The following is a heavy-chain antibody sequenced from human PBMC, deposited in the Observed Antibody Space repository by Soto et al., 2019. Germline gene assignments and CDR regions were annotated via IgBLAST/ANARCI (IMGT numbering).Heavy chain of an antibody. CDR3: ARDMGYYYDSSGYRPGGGMDV. CDR1: GFTFSSYS. D-gene: IGHD3-22*01. J-gene: IGHJ6*02. V-gene: IGHV3-21*01. Sequence: GGSLRLSCAASGFTFSSYSMNWVRQAPGKVLEWVSSISSSSSYIYYADSVKGRFTISRDNAKNSLYLQMNSLRAEDTAVYYCARDMGYYYDSSGYRPGGGMDVWGQGTTVTVSS. CDR2: ISSSSSYI.